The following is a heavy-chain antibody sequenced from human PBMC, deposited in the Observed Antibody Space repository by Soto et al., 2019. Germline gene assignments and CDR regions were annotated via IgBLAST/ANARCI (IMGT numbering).Heavy chain of an antibody. CDR2: IAVGSGYT. CDR3: AADATAWQQMVPSDY. V-gene: IGHV1-58*01. Sequence: SVKVSCKASGFTFTSSAFQWVRQARGQRLERIGWIAVGSGYTNYAQRFQDRVTLTRDMSTATTYMELSRLTSEDTAIYYCAADATAWQQMVPSDYWGQGTLVTVSS. CDR1: GFTFTSSA. J-gene: IGHJ4*02. D-gene: IGHD2-8*01.